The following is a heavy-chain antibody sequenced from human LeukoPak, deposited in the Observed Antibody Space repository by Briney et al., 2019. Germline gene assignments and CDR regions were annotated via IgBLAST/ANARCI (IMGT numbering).Heavy chain of an antibody. CDR3: VKDGIAVAEPDF. CDR1: GFKFSDYG. D-gene: IGHD6-19*01. V-gene: IGHV3-30*02. J-gene: IGHJ4*02. CDR2: IQNDGSNK. Sequence: GGSLGLSCAASGFKFSDYGFHWVRQAPGQGLDWVTFIQNDGSNKYYADSVRGRFTISRDNSRNTLFLQMKSLTAEDAARYYCVKDGIAVAEPDFWGQGVLVIVSS.